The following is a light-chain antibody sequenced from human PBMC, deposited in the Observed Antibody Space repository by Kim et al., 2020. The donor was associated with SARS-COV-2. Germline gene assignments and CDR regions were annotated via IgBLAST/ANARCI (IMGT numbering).Light chain of an antibody. CDR2: QDT. J-gene: IGLJ3*02. CDR3: QAWDTSTAV. CDR1: KLGDEF. V-gene: IGLV3-1*01. Sequence: SVSPGQTASISCSGDKLGDEFACWYQQKPGQSPVLVIYQDTKRPSGIPERFSGSNSGNTATLTISGTQAMDEADYYCQAWDTSTAVFGGGTKVPS.